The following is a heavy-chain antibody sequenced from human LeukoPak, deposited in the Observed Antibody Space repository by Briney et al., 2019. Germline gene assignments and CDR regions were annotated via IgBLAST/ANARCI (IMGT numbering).Heavy chain of an antibody. CDR3: AKDWDYYYSSGYKNYYFDY. V-gene: IGHV3-23*01. Sequence: GGSLRLSCAASGFTFSSYAMSWVRQAPGKGLEWVSAISGSGGSTYYADSVKGRFTISRDNSKHTLYLQMNSLRAEDTAVYYCAKDWDYYYSSGYKNYYFDYWGQGTLVTVSS. D-gene: IGHD3-22*01. CDR1: GFTFSSYA. CDR2: ISGSGGST. J-gene: IGHJ4*02.